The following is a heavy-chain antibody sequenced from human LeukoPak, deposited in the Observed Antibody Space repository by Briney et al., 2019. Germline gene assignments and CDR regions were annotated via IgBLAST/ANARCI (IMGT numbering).Heavy chain of an antibody. CDR3: AKGRAPRGVPSDY. CDR2: ISYDGSNK. V-gene: IGHV3-30*18. Sequence: GGSLGLSCAASGFTFSSYGMHWVRQAPGKGLEWVAVISYDGSNKYYADSVKGRFTISRDNSKNTLYLQMNSLRAEDTAVYYCAKGRAPRGVPSDYWGQGTLVTVSS. CDR1: GFTFSSYG. J-gene: IGHJ4*02. D-gene: IGHD3-10*01.